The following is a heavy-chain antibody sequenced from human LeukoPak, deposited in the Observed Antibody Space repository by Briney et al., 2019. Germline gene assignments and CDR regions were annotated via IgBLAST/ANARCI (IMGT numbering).Heavy chain of an antibody. J-gene: IGHJ4*02. Sequence: ASVKVSCTASGGTFSSYATSWVRQAPGQGLEWMGGIIPIFGTANYAQKFQGRVTITADKSTSTAYMELSSLRSEDTAVYYCARGPAGPPYYFDYWGQGTLVTVSS. V-gene: IGHV1-69*06. CDR3: ARGPAGPPYYFDY. CDR2: IIPIFGTA. CDR1: GGTFSSYA. D-gene: IGHD3-10*01.